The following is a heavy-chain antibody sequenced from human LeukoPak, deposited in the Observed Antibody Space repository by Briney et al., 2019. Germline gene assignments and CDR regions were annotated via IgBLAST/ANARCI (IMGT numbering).Heavy chain of an antibody. CDR1: GYTFTGYY. Sequence: AASVKVSCKASGYTFTGYYMHWVRQAPGQGLEWMGWINPNSGGTNYAQKFQGRVTMTRDTSISTAYMELSRLRSDDTAVYYCARDLGSSGWKPNDAFDIWGQGTMVTVSS. V-gene: IGHV1-2*02. D-gene: IGHD6-19*01. CDR2: INPNSGGT. J-gene: IGHJ3*02. CDR3: ARDLGSSGWKPNDAFDI.